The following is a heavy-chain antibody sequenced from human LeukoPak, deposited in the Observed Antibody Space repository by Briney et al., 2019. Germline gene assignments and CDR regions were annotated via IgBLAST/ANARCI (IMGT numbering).Heavy chain of an antibody. CDR3: AREYDFWSGPLDY. V-gene: IGHV1-69*04. CDR1: GDTFSSYA. Sequence: AASVKVSCKASGDTFSSYAISWVREAPGQGLEWMGRIIPILGIANYAQKFQGRVTITADKSTSTAYMELSSLGSEDTAVYYCAREYDFWSGPLDYWGQGTLVTVSS. J-gene: IGHJ4*02. CDR2: IIPILGIA. D-gene: IGHD3-3*01.